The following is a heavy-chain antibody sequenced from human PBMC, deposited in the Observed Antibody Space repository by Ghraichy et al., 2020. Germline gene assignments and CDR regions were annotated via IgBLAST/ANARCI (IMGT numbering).Heavy chain of an antibody. V-gene: IGHV3-21*01. CDR1: GFTFSSYS. Sequence: GGSLNISCAASGFTFSSYSMNWVRQAPGKGLEWVSSISSSISYIYYADSVKGRFTISRDNAKNSLYLQMNSLRAEDTAVYYCARDYYGDYVFDYWGQGTLVTVSS. D-gene: IGHD4-17*01. J-gene: IGHJ4*02. CDR2: ISSSISYI. CDR3: ARDYYGDYVFDY.